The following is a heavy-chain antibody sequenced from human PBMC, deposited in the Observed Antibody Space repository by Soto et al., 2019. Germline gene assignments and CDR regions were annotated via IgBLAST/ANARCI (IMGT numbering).Heavy chain of an antibody. CDR1: GYSISSGNY. CDR3: RSSTSCYDESCVDV. D-gene: IGHD2-2*01. V-gene: IGHV4-38-2*01. J-gene: IGHJ6*02. Sequence: LTCAVSGYSISSGNYCAWIRQPPGRGLEWIGSLYHIGSTHYNTSLKSRVTISVDTSKNHFSLELSSVTPADTAIYYCRSSTSCYDESCVDVWGQGTMVTVSS. CDR2: LYHIGST.